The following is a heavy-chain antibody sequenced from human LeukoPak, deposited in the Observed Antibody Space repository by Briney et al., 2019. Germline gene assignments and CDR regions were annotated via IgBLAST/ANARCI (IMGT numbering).Heavy chain of an antibody. V-gene: IGHV4-59*01. Sequence: SETLSLTCTVSGGSISGYYWSWIRQPPGKGLEWIAYISYSGSTNYNPSLKSRVAISVDTSKNQFSLKLNSVTAADTAVYYCAREKVRPEVYYYYGMDVWGQGTTVTVSS. CDR2: ISYSGST. J-gene: IGHJ6*02. CDR1: GGSISGYY. CDR3: AREKVRPEVYYYYGMDV.